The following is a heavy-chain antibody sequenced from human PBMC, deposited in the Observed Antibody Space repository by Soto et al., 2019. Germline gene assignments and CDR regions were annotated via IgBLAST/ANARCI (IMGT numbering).Heavy chain of an antibody. CDR3: ARETSTIFGVVIPYYYGMDV. J-gene: IGHJ6*02. Sequence: SVKVSFKASGGTFSSYAISWVRQAPGQGLEWMGGIIPIFGTANYAQKFQGRVTITADKSTSTAYMELSSLRSEDTAVYYCARETSTIFGVVIPYYYGMDVWGQGTTVTVSS. D-gene: IGHD3-3*01. CDR2: IIPIFGTA. V-gene: IGHV1-69*06. CDR1: GGTFSSYA.